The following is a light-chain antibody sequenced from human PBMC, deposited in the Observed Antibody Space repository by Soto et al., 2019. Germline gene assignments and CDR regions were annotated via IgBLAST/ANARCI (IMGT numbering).Light chain of an antibody. CDR3: QQSYSNPKA. CDR1: QSISNH. CDR2: AAS. J-gene: IGKJ5*01. V-gene: IGKV1-39*01. Sequence: DIHMTQSPSSLSASVEYRFIITCRASQSISNHLNWYQQKPGKAPKLLIYAASSLQSGVPSRFSGSGSGTDFTLTISSLQPEDFETYYCQQSYSNPKAFGQGTRLEIK.